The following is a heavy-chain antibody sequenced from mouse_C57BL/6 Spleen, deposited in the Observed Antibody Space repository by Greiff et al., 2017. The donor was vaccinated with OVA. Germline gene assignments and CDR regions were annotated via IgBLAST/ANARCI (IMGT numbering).Heavy chain of an antibody. CDR3: TRKGWDGGAWFAY. CDR1: GYTFTDYE. J-gene: IGHJ3*01. V-gene: IGHV1-15*01. D-gene: IGHD4-1*01. Sequence: QVQLQQSGAELVRPGASVTLSCKASGYTFTDYEMHWVKQTPVHGLEWIGAIDPETGGTAYNQKFKGKAILTADKSSSTAYMELRSLTSEDSAVYYCTRKGWDGGAWFAYWGQGTLVTVSA. CDR2: IDPETGGT.